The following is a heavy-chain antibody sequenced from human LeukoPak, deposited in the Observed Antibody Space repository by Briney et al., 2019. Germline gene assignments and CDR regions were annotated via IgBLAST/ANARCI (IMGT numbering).Heavy chain of an antibody. CDR1: GFTFSSYS. CDR3: APDCGGGSCYFDY. CDR2: ISSSSSYI. V-gene: IGHV3-21*01. J-gene: IGHJ4*02. D-gene: IGHD2-15*01. Sequence: GGSLRLSCAASGFTFSSYSMNWVRQAPGKGLEWVSSISSSSSYIYYADSVKGRFTISRDNAKNSLYLQMNSLRAEDTAVYYCAPDCGGGSCYFDYWGQGTLVTVSS.